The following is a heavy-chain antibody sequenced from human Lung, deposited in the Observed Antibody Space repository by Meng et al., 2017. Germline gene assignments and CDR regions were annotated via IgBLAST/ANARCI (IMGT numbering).Heavy chain of an antibody. CDR2: ISDNGGST. V-gene: IGHV3-23*01. CDR1: GFRFSNYA. J-gene: IGHJ4*02. Sequence: EVQLLESGGDLVQPGGSLRLSCAGSGFRFSNYAMSWVRQAPGKGPEWASAISDNGGSTYYRDSVKGRFTMSRDNSKNTLYLQMNSLRAEDTAVYYCAIDRGYSSSTFVDHWGQGTLVTVSS. CDR3: AIDRGYSSSTFVDH. D-gene: IGHD6-6*01.